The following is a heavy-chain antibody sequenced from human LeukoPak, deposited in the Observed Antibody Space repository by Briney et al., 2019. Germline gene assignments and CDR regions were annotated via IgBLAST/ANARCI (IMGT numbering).Heavy chain of an antibody. D-gene: IGHD4-17*01. CDR3: AKPHDYGDYVPPLIDY. Sequence: GASVKVSCKASGYTFTDYYMHWVRQAPGRGLEWMGWINPNSGGTNYAQKFQGRVTMTRDTSISTAYMEPSRLRSDDTAVYYCAKPHDYGDYVPPLIDYWGQGTLVTVSS. CDR1: GYTFTDYY. CDR2: INPNSGGT. V-gene: IGHV1-2*02. J-gene: IGHJ4*02.